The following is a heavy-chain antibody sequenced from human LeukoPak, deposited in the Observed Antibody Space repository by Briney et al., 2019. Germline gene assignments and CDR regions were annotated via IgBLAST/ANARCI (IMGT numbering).Heavy chain of an antibody. CDR2: ITSGVEIT. V-gene: IGHV3-23*01. CDR1: GFTFSNFG. CDR3: AKGDYYDFDY. Sequence: GGSLRLSCAASGFTFSNFGMNWVRQAPGKGLEGVSIITSGVEITYYADSVKGRFTISRDNSTNTLYLQMNSLRAEDTAVYYCAKGDYYDFDYWGQGTLATVSS. J-gene: IGHJ4*02. D-gene: IGHD3-10*01.